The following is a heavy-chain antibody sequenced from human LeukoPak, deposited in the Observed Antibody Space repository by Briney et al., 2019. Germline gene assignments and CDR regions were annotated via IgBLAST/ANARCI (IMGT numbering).Heavy chain of an antibody. CDR3: AKDVSSGWFSY. D-gene: IGHD6-19*01. Sequence: GGSLRLSCAASGFTFSSYGMPWVRQAPGKGLEWVAVISYDGSNKYYADSVKGRFTISRDNSKNTLYLQMNSLRAEDTAVYYCAKDVSSGWFSYWGQGTLVTVSS. V-gene: IGHV3-30*18. J-gene: IGHJ4*02. CDR1: GFTFSSYG. CDR2: ISYDGSNK.